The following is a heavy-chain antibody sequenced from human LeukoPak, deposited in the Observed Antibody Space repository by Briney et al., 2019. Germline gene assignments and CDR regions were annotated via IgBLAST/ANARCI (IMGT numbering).Heavy chain of an antibody. D-gene: IGHD2-2*01. J-gene: IGHJ6*02. CDR1: GGSFSGYY. V-gene: IGHV4-34*01. CDR2: INHSGST. CDR3: ARGDTRQAYCSSTSCYSLYYYGMDV. Sequence: PSETLSLTCAVYGGSFSGYYWSWIRQPPGKGLEWTGEINHSGSTSYNPSLKSRVTISVDTSKNQFSLRLSSVTAADTAVYYCARGDTRQAYCSSTSCYSLYYYGMDVWGQGTTVTVSS.